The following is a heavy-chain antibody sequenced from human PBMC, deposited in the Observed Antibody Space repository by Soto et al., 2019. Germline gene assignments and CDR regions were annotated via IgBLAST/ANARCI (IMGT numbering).Heavy chain of an antibody. CDR2: IIPIFGTA. V-gene: IGHV1-69*01. Sequence: QVQLVQSGAEVKKPGSSVKVSCKASGGTFSSYAISWVRQAPGQGLEWMGGIIPIFGTANYAQKFQGRVTITGDEPTGTAYRELSSLRSEDTAVYYGAAPYSSSPGLNYGMDVWGKGTTVTVSS. CDR1: GGTFSSYA. J-gene: IGHJ6*04. D-gene: IGHD6-6*01. CDR3: AAPYSSSPGLNYGMDV.